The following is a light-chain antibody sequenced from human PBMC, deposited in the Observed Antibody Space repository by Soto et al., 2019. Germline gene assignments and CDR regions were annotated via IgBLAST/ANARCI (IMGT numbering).Light chain of an antibody. CDR1: QSVLYASNNNNY. CDR3: QQYYTTPYT. V-gene: IGKV4-1*01. CDR2: WAS. Sequence: DIVMTQSPDSLAVSLGERATIHCKSSQSVLYASNNNNYLAWYQQKPGQPPRLLIYWASTRESGVPDRFSGSGSETDFTLTISSLQAEDVAVYYCQQYYTTPYTFGQGTRLEIK. J-gene: IGKJ5*01.